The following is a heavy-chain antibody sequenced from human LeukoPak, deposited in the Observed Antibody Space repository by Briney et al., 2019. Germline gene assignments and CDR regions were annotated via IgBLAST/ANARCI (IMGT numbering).Heavy chain of an antibody. CDR1: GGPFSDYY. Sequence: SETLSLTCAVYGGPFSDYYWSWIRQPPGKGLEWIGEINHSGSTNYNPSLKSRVTISVDTSKNQFSLKLSSVTAADTAVYYCARSGYYSGGAFDIWGQGTMVTVSS. CDR3: ARSGYYSGGAFDI. D-gene: IGHD3-22*01. CDR2: INHSGST. J-gene: IGHJ3*02. V-gene: IGHV4-34*01.